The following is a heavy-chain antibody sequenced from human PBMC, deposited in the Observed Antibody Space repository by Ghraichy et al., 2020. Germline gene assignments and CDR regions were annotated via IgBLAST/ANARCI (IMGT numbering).Heavy chain of an antibody. V-gene: IGHV4-39*01. CDR1: GGSISSSSYY. CDR2: IYYSGST. Sequence: SETLSLTCTVSGGSISSSSYYWGWIRQPPGKGLEWIGSIYYSGSTYYNPSLKSRVTISVDTSKNQFSLKLSSVTAADTAVYYCARHWVVITPNWFDPWGQGTLVTVSS. D-gene: IGHD3-3*01. CDR3: ARHWVVITPNWFDP. J-gene: IGHJ5*02.